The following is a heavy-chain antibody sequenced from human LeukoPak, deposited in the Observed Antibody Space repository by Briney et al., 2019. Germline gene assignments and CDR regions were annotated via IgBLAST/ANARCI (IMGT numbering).Heavy chain of an antibody. CDR1: GFTFSSYA. Sequence: GGSLRLSCAASGFTFSSYAMSWVRQAPGKGLEWVSAISGSGGSTYYADSVKGRFTISRDNSKNTLYLQMNSLRAEDTAVYYCAKGIAAYYYYGMDVWGQATTVTVSS. V-gene: IGHV3-23*01. J-gene: IGHJ6*02. CDR3: AKGIAAYYYYGMDV. CDR2: ISGSGGST. D-gene: IGHD6-13*01.